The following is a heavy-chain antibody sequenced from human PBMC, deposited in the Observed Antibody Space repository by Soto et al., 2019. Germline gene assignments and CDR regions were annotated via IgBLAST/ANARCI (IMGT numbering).Heavy chain of an antibody. D-gene: IGHD2-8*01. CDR2: IYYSGTT. CDR1: GGSVSSGGYY. J-gene: IGHJ4*02. CDR3: ARRALPQCINGVCYKDGFWDY. Sequence: SETLSLTCTVSGGSVSSGGYYWSWIRQHPGTGLEGIGYIYYSGTTYFNPSLKSRASISLDTSKNEFSLKLTSVTAADTAVYYCARRALPQCINGVCYKDGFWDYWGQGALVTVSS. V-gene: IGHV4-31*03.